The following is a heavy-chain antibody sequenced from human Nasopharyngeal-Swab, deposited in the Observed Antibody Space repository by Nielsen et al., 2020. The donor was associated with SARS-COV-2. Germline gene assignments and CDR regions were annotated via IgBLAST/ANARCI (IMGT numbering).Heavy chain of an antibody. CDR2: IWYDGSNK. D-gene: IGHD3-22*01. V-gene: IGHV3-33*01. CDR1: GFTFSSYG. Sequence: GGSLRLSCAASGFTFSSYGMHWVRQAPGKGLEWVAVIWYDGSNKFYADSVKGRFAISRDNSKNTLYLQMNSLRAEDTAVYYCAHDSSGYYYRNDYWGQGTLVTVSS. J-gene: IGHJ4*02. CDR3: AHDSSGYYYRNDY.